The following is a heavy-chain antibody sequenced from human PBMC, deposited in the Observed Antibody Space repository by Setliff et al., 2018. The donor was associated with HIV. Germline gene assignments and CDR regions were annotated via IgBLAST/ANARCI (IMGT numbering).Heavy chain of an antibody. CDR3: ATSPAGEILGSRPFYFDY. CDR2: IYYSGST. Sequence: SETLSLTCTVSGDSINSGNYYRSWIRQHPGKGLEWIGYIYYSGSTYYSPSLKSRVTISEDTSKNQFSLKMRSVTAADTAVYYCATSPAGEILGSRPFYFDYWGQGTLVTVSS. CDR1: GDSINSGNYY. D-gene: IGHD3-10*01. V-gene: IGHV4-31*03. J-gene: IGHJ4*02.